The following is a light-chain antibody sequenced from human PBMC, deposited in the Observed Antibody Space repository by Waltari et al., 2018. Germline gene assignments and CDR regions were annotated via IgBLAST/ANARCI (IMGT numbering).Light chain of an antibody. CDR2: EVS. CDR1: SSDVGAYTS. J-gene: IGLJ1*01. CDR3: SSYTSSTTLLYV. V-gene: IGLV2-14*01. Sequence: QSALTQPASVSGSPGQSITISCTGTSSDVGAYTSVSWYQQHPGKAPQLMIYEVSNRPSGISNRFSGSKSGYTASLTISGLQAEDEAEYYCSSYTSSTTLLYVFGTGTKVTVL.